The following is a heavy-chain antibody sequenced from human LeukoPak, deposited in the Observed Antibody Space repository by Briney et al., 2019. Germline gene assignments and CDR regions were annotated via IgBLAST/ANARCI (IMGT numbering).Heavy chain of an antibody. CDR2: IYYSGST. Sequence: SQTLSLTCTVSTGSISSGDYYWGWIRQPPGKGLELIGYIYYSGSTYYNPSLKSRVTISVDTSKNQFSQKLISVTAADTAVYCCASKVYNSDAPFLYLVQGTLVTVSS. CDR3: ASKVYNSDAPFLY. D-gene: IGHD1-14*01. J-gene: IGHJ4*02. CDR1: TGSISSGDYY. V-gene: IGHV4-30-4*08.